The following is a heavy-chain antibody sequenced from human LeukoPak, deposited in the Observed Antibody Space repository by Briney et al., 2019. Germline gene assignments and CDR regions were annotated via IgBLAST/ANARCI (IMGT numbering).Heavy chain of an antibody. D-gene: IGHD2-21*02. V-gene: IGHV4-31*03. CDR2: IYYSGST. Sequence: PSETLSLTCTVSGGSISSGGYYWSWIRQHPGKGLEWIGYIYYSGSTYYNPSLKSRVTISVDTSKNQFSLKLSSVTAADTAVYYCARVIDCGGDCYAAFDIWGQGTMVTVSS. CDR3: ARVIDCGGDCYAAFDI. CDR1: GGSISSGGYY. J-gene: IGHJ3*02.